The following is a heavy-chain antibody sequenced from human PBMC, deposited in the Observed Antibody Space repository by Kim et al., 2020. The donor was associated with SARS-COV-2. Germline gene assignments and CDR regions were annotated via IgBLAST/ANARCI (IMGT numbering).Heavy chain of an antibody. CDR1: GFTFSSYG. J-gene: IGHJ6*02. Sequence: GGSLRLSCAASGFTFSSYGMHWVRQAPGKGLEWVAVISYDGSNKYYADSVKGRFTISRDNSKNTLYLQMNSLRAEDTAVYYCAKDPPVRIKTYYDFWSGSRRGYGMDVWGQGTTVTVSS. CDR2: ISYDGSNK. V-gene: IGHV3-30*18. CDR3: AKDPPVRIKTYYDFWSGSRRGYGMDV. D-gene: IGHD3-3*01.